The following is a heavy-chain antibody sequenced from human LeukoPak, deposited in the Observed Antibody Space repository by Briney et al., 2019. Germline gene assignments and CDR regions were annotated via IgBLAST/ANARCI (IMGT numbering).Heavy chain of an antibody. CDR2: INAGNGNT. CDR3: ARAFSRIAAAGTLGY. J-gene: IGHJ4*02. V-gene: IGHV1-3*01. CDR1: GYTFTSYA. D-gene: IGHD6-13*01. Sequence: GASVKVSCKASGYTFTSYAMHWVRQAPGQRLEWMGWINAGNGNTKYSQKFQGRVTITRDTSASIAYMELSSLRSEDTAVYYCARAFSRIAAAGTLGYWGQGTLVTVSS.